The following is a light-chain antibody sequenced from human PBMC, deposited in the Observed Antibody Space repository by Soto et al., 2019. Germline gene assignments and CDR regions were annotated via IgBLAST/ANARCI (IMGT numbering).Light chain of an antibody. V-gene: IGLV1-40*01. CDR2: GNG. CDR1: SSNIGAGYD. CDR3: QSYDTGLRTV. J-gene: IGLJ7*01. Sequence: QSVLTQRPSVSGAPGQRVTISCTGSSSNIGAGYDVHWYQQLPGTAPKLLIYGNGNRPSGVPDRFSGSKSGTSASLAITGLQAEDEADYYCQSYDTGLRTVFGAGTQLTVL.